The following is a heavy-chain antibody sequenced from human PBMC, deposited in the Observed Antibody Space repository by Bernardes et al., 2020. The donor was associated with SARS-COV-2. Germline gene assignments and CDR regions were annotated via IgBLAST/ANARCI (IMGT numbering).Heavy chain of an antibody. J-gene: IGHJ6*02. CDR3: ASGYNWHDYEVYYDYGMDV. CDR1: GYTFPGYY. CDR2: ITPNSGGP. D-gene: IGHD1-1*01. V-gene: IGHV1-2*02. Sequence: ASETVSCKDSGYTFPGYYMHWVRQAPGQGLEWMGWITPNSGGPQYEQKFQGTVTMTSDTSISTAYMELSRLRSNDTAVYYRASGYNWHDYEVYYDYGMDVWGQGTTVTVSS.